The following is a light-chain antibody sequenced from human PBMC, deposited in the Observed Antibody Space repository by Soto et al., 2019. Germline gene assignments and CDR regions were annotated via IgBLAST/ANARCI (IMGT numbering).Light chain of an antibody. CDR2: DVN. Sequence: QSVLTQPASVSGSPGQSIAISCTGASSEIGAYSYVSWHQQHPGKAPKLMIYDVNNRPSGVSDRFSGSKSGYTASLTISGLQAEDEAEYYCISYTTSGTYVFGTGTKVTVL. V-gene: IGLV2-14*03. CDR1: SSEIGAYSY. CDR3: ISYTTSGTYV. J-gene: IGLJ1*01.